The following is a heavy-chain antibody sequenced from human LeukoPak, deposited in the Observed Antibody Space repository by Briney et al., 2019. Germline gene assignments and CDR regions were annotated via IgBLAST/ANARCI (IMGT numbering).Heavy chain of an antibody. V-gene: IGHV1-18*04. CDR3: AREQWLVRYFDY. D-gene: IGHD6-19*01. Sequence: GASVKVSCKASGYTFTSYYMHWVRQAPGQGLEWMGWISAYNGNTNYAQKLQGRVTMTTDTSTSTAYMELRSLRSDDTAVYYCAREQWLVRYFDYWGQGTLVTVSS. CDR2: ISAYNGNT. J-gene: IGHJ4*02. CDR1: GYTFTSYY.